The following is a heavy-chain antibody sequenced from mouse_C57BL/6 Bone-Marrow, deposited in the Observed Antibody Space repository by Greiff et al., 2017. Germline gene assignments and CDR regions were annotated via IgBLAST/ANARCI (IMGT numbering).Heavy chain of an antibody. CDR2: INPYNGGT. D-gene: IGHD3-2*02. V-gene: IGHV1-19*01. CDR3: ARGELRPYAMDD. Sequence: VQLQQSGPVLVKPGASVKMSCKASGYTFTDYYMNWVKQSHGKSLEWIGVINPYNGGTSYNQKFKGKATLTVDKSSSTAYMELNSLTSEDSAVYYCARGELRPYAMDDWGQGTSVTVSS. CDR1: GYTFTDYY. J-gene: IGHJ4*01.